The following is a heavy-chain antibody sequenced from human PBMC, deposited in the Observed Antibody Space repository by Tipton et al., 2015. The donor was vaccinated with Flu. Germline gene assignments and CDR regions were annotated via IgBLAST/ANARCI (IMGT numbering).Heavy chain of an antibody. D-gene: IGHD5-12*01. CDR1: GFTFSTYA. J-gene: IGHJ4*02. V-gene: IGHV3-30*01. Sequence: RSLRLSCAASGFTFSTYAMHWIRQAPGKGLEWVAIISYDGGIEYYADSVKGRFTISRDNSKNTLYLQMNSLRAEDTALYYCASPIVADYWGQGTLVTVSS. CDR2: ISYDGGIE. CDR3: ASPIVADY.